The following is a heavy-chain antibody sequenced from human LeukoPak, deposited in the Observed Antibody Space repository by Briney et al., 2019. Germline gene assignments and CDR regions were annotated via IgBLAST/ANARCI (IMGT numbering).Heavy chain of an antibody. Sequence: AASVKVSCKASGGTFSSYAISWVRQAPGQGLEWMGRIIPIFGTANYAQKFQGRVTITTDESTSTAYMELSSLKSEDTAVYYCAVTQYYYYYYMDVWGKGTTVTVSS. J-gene: IGHJ6*03. CDR3: AVTQYYYYYYMDV. CDR2: IIPIFGTA. V-gene: IGHV1-69*05. CDR1: GGTFSSYA. D-gene: IGHD2-21*02.